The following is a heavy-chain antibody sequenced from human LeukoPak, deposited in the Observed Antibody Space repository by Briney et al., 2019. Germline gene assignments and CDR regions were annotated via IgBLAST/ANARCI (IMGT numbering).Heavy chain of an antibody. Sequence: ASVKVSCKASGYTFTSYAMNWVRQAPGQGLEWMGWINTNTGNPTYAQGFTGRFVFSLDTSVSTAYLQISSLKAEDTAVYYCARDSQVPPDFWSGYFDGGGAYYYYYYMDVWGKGTTVTVSS. CDR1: GYTFTSYA. CDR3: ARDSQVPPDFWSGYFDGGGAYYYYYYMDV. V-gene: IGHV7-4-1*02. J-gene: IGHJ6*03. D-gene: IGHD3-3*01. CDR2: INTNTGNP.